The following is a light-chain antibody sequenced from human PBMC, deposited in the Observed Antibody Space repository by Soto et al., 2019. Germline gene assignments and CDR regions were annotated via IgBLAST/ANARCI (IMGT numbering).Light chain of an antibody. J-gene: IGKJ1*01. CDR2: DIS. CDR3: QQYFDWPPWT. CDR1: QSISSN. V-gene: IGKV3-15*01. Sequence: EIVMKQSPATLSVYPGERATLSCRASQSISSNLAWYQQKPGQAPSLLIYDISVRATGIPARFSGSGSGTEFTLTISSLQSEDFAVYYCQQYFDWPPWTFGQGTKVDIK.